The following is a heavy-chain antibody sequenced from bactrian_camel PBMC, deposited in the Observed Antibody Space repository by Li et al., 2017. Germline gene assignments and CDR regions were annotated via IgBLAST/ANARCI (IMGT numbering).Heavy chain of an antibody. CDR3: AADNWPFRLSGGICIAEKGMDH. D-gene: IGHD2*01. Sequence: VQLVESGGGSVQAGGSLRLSCAASGYTNSNLLCMGWFRQAPGKEREGVAAVDSDGTTTYADAVKGRFTISKDNAKRILYLRMNNLKPEDRATYFCAADNWPFRLSGGICIAEKGMDHWGQGTQVTVS. CDR2: VDSDGTT. J-gene: IGHJ4*01. V-gene: IGHV3S53*01. CDR1: GYTNSNLLC.